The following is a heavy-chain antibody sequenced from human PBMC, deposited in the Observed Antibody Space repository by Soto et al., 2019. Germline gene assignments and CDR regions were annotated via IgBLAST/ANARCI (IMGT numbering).Heavy chain of an antibody. CDR1: GYSFTSYW. D-gene: IGHD6-19*01. CDR3: ARLGPIAVAGAFDY. CDR2: IYPGDSDT. V-gene: IGHV5-51*01. Sequence: GLPMKVSCRGSGYSFTSYWIDWVSKMPGKGLEWMGIIYPGDSDTRYSPSFQGQVTISADKSINTAYLQWSSLKASDTAMYYCARLGPIAVAGAFDYWGQGTLVTVSS. J-gene: IGHJ4*02.